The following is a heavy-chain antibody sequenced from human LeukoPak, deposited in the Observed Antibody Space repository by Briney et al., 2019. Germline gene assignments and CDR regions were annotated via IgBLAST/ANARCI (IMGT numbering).Heavy chain of an antibody. CDR1: GGTFSSYA. D-gene: IGHD6-13*01. CDR2: IIPIFGTA. CDR3: ARDPLSSSSFDL. Sequence: SVKVSCKASGGTFSSYAISWVRQAPGQGLEWMGGIIPIFGTANYAQKFQGRVTITADESTSTAYMELSSLRAEDTAVYYCARDPLSSSSFDLWGQGTLVTVSS. J-gene: IGHJ4*02. V-gene: IGHV1-69*13.